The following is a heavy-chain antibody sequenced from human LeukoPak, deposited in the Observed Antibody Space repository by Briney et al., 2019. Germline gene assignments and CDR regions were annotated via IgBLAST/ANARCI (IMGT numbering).Heavy chain of an antibody. J-gene: IGHJ1*01. D-gene: IGHD3-10*01. CDR1: GYTFTDYY. V-gene: IGHV1-46*01. CDR3: ASGERLFQH. CDR2: INPTDSST. Sequence: ASVRVSCKASGYTFTDYYMHWVRQAPGQGLEWMGIINPTDSSTTYTQKFQGRVTMTRDMSTSTVYMEVSSLRSEDTAVYYCASGERLFQHWGQGTLVIVSS.